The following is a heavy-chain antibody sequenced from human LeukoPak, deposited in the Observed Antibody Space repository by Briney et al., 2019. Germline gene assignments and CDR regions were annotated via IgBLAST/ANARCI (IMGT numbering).Heavy chain of an antibody. Sequence: ASVKVSCKASGYIFTSYDINWVRQATGQGLEWMGWISAYNGNTNYAQKLQGRVTMTTDTSTSTAYMELRSLRSDDTAVYYCAGSLGYCTSNVCYLKYWGQGTLVTVSS. CDR1: GYIFTSYD. J-gene: IGHJ4*02. V-gene: IGHV1-18*01. CDR3: AGSLGYCTSNVCYLKY. CDR2: ISAYNGNT. D-gene: IGHD2-8*01.